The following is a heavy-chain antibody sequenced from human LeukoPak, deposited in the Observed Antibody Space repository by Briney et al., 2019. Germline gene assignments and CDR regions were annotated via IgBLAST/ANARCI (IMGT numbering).Heavy chain of an antibody. Sequence: GRSLRLSCEASGFMFSSYGMHWVRQAPGKGLEWAAVISYDVRNKYYADSVKGRFTISRDNSKNTLYLQMNSLRAEDTAVYYCAKDSGGYGYGVDYWGQGTLVTVSS. D-gene: IGHD5-18*01. CDR2: ISYDVRNK. CDR1: GFMFSSYG. V-gene: IGHV3-30*18. CDR3: AKDSGGYGYGVDY. J-gene: IGHJ4*02.